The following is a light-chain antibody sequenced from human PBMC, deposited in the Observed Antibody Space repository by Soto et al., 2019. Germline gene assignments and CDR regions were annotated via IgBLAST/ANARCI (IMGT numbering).Light chain of an antibody. CDR2: GAS. Sequence: IVLTQSPAILALSPGDRATLSCRSSQSVSSSYLAWYQHKPGQAPRLLIHGASSRVTGIPDRFSGSDAVTDFTLTISSLQPEDFATYFCQQSYSIPHTFGQGTKVDIK. V-gene: IGKV3D-20*02. J-gene: IGKJ2*01. CDR3: QQSYSIPHT. CDR1: QSVSSSY.